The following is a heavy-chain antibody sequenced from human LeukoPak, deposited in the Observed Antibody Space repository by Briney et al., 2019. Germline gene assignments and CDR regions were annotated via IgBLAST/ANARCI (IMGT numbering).Heavy chain of an antibody. CDR1: GYTFTGYY. J-gene: IGHJ1*01. CDR2: MNPNSGGT. D-gene: IGHD3-3*01. Sequence: ASVKVSCKASGYTFTGYYMHWVRQAPGQGLEWMGRMNPNSGGTNYAQKFQGRVTMTRDTSISTAYMELSRLRSDDTAVYYCATSYYDFWSYSSEYFQHWGQGTLVTVSS. CDR3: ATSYYDFWSYSSEYFQH. V-gene: IGHV1-2*06.